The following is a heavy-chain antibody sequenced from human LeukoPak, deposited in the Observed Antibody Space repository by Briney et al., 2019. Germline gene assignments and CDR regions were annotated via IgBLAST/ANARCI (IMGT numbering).Heavy chain of an antibody. D-gene: IGHD6-19*01. V-gene: IGHV4-59*01. J-gene: IGHJ4*02. CDR2: IYYSGIT. CDR1: GASISSYY. CDR3: ASSLDRSGWCFGVH. Sequence: PSETLSLTCTVSGASISSYYWSWIRQPPGKGLEWVGYIYYSGITNYNPSLKSRVTISVDTSNNQFSLKLSPVTAADTALYYCASSLDRSGWCFGVHWGQGALVTVSS.